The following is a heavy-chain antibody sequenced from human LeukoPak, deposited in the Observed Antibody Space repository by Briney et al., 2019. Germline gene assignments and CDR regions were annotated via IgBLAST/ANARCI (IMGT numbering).Heavy chain of an antibody. CDR3: AGGYQPLLQVDY. D-gene: IGHD2-2*01. Sequence: VASVKVSCKASGYTFTGYYIHWVRQAPGQGLEWMGWINPDSGSTRYAQKFQGRVTITADKSTSTAYMELSSLRSEDTAVYYCAGGYQPLLQVDYWGQGTLVTVSS. CDR1: GYTFTGYY. CDR2: INPDSGST. J-gene: IGHJ4*02. V-gene: IGHV1-2*02.